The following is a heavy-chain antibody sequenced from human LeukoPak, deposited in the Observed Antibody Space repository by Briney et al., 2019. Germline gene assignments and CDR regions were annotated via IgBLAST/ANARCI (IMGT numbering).Heavy chain of an antibody. CDR3: ARAGYCSSTSCYPRGWFDP. CDR1: GGSISSSSYY. D-gene: IGHD2-2*01. Sequence: SETLSLTCTVSGGSISSSSYYWGRIRQPPGKGLEWIGSIYYSGSTYYNPSLKSRVTISVDTSKNQFSLKLSSVTAADTAVYYCARAGYCSSTSCYPRGWFDPWGQGTLVTVSS. J-gene: IGHJ5*02. CDR2: IYYSGST. V-gene: IGHV4-39*07.